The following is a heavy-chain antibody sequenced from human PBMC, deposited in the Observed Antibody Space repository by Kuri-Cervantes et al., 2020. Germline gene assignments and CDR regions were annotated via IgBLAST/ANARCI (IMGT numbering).Heavy chain of an antibody. J-gene: IGHJ4*02. D-gene: IGHD6-19*01. V-gene: IGHV4-61*01. CDR1: GGSVSSGSYY. CDR3: ARLSGIAVPYYFDY. Sequence: SETLSLTCTVSGGSVSSGSYYWSWIRQPPGKGLEWIGYIYYSGSTNYNPSLKSRVTISVDTSKNQFSLKLSSVTAADTAVYYCARLSGIAVPYYFDYWGQGTLVTVSS. CDR2: IYYSGST.